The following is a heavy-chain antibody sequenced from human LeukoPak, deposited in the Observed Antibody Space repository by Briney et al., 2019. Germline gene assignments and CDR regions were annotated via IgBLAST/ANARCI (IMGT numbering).Heavy chain of an antibody. CDR1: GFTFSSYG. CDR2: ISYDGSNT. J-gene: IGHJ4*02. V-gene: IGHV3-30*18. CDR3: AKDPSDCGDSTLGFDY. D-gene: IGHD4-17*01. Sequence: GRSLRLSCAASGFTFSSYGMHWVRQAPGKGLEWVAGISYDGSNTYYADSVKGRFTISRDNSKNTLYLQRNSLRAEDTAVYYCAKDPSDCGDSTLGFDYWGQGTLVTVSS.